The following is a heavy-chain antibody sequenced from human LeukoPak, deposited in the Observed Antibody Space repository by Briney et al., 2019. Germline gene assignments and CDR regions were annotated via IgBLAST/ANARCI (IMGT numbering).Heavy chain of an antibody. CDR1: GGTFSSYA. V-gene: IGHV1-69*05. J-gene: IGHJ4*02. Sequence: GSSVKVSCKXSGGTFSSYAISWVRQAPGQGLEWMGGIIPFFGTANYAQKFQGRVTITTDESTSTAYMELSSLRSEDTAVYYCAGLALPIFTMVRGVIIGPLDYWGQGTLVTVSS. D-gene: IGHD3-10*01. CDR3: AGLALPIFTMVRGVIIGPLDY. CDR2: IIPFFGTA.